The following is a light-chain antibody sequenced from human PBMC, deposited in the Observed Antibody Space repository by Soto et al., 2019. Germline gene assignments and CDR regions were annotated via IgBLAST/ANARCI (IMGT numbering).Light chain of an antibody. J-gene: IGKJ1*01. Sequence: SQSAAALSLSTGERATLSCRASQSVSSYLAWYQQKPGQAPRLLIYDVSNRAPGIPARFSGSGSGTDFTLTISSLEPEDFAVYYCQQYNNWWTFAQRTKVAIK. CDR1: QSVSSY. V-gene: IGKV3-11*01. CDR2: DVS. CDR3: QQYNNWWT.